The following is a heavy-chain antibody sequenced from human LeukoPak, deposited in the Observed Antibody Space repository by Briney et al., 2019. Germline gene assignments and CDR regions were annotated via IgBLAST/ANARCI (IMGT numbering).Heavy chain of an antibody. CDR3: ARDVEWNRGTGYSSSWPVYGMDV. Sequence: PGGSLRVSCAASEFTFSSYWLNWVRQTPGKGREWVANIKEDGSEKYHVDSVKGRFTISRDNAKSSLYLQMNSLRAEDTAVYYCARDVEWNRGTGYSSSWPVYGMDVWGQGTTVTVSS. V-gene: IGHV3-7*01. D-gene: IGHD6-13*01. CDR2: IKEDGSEK. J-gene: IGHJ6*02. CDR1: EFTFSSYW.